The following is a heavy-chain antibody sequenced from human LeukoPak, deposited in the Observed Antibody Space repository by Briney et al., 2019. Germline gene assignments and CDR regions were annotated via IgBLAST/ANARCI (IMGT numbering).Heavy chain of an antibody. CDR3: ARMSSYCDY. Sequence: GGSLRLSCVASGFTFSSHHMNWVRQTPGKGLESVATIKPDGSEKYYVDSVKGRFTISRDNAKSSLYLQMNSLRAEDTGVYFCARMSSYCDYWGQGTLVTVSS. D-gene: IGHD2-2*01. J-gene: IGHJ4*02. V-gene: IGHV3-7*01. CDR2: IKPDGSEK. CDR1: GFTFSSHH.